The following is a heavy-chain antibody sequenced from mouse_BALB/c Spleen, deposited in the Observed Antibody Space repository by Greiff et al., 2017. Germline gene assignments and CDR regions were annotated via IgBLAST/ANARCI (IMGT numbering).Heavy chain of an antibody. CDR2: ISSGGSYT. CDR1: GFSFSSYA. CDR3: ARGDSSSSYYFDG. Sequence: EVQLVESGGGLVKPGGSLKLSCAASGFSFSSYAMSWVRQSPGKRLEWVAEISSGGSYTYYPDTVTGRFTISRDNAKNTLYLIMSSLRSEDTAMYYCARGDSSSSYYFDGWGQGTTLTVSS. D-gene: IGHD3-2*01. J-gene: IGHJ2*01. V-gene: IGHV5-9-4*01.